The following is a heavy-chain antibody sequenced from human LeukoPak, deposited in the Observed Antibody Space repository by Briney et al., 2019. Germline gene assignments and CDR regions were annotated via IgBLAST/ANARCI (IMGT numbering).Heavy chain of an antibody. CDR1: GFTFSSYS. V-gene: IGHV3-21*01. CDR3: AREGEGSSSQDY. CDR2: ISSSSSYI. D-gene: IGHD6-13*01. J-gene: IGHJ4*02. Sequence: GGSLRLSCAASGFTFSSYSMNWVRQAPGKGLEWVSSISSSSSYIYYADSVKGRFTISRGNAKNSLYLQMNSLRAEDTAVYYCAREGEGSSSQDYWGQGTLVTVSS.